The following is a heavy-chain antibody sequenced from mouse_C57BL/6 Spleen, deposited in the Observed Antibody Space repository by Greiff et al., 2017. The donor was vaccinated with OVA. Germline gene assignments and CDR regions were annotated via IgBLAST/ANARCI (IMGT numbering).Heavy chain of an antibody. V-gene: IGHV1-53*01. CDR2: INPSNGGT. J-gene: IGHJ1*03. CDR3: ANRDGNYGYWYCDV. CDR1: GYTFTSYW. D-gene: IGHD2-1*01. Sequence: QVQLQQSGTELVKPGASVKLSCKASGYTFTSYWMHWVKQRPGQGLEWIGNINPSNGGTNYNEKFKSKATLTVDKSSSTAYMQLSSLTSEDSAVYDCANRDGNYGYWYCDVWGTGTTVTVSS.